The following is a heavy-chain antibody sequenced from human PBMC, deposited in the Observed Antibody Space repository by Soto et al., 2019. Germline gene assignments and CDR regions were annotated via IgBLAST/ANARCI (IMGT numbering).Heavy chain of an antibody. J-gene: IGHJ2*01. CDR1: GFSLTTTGVG. V-gene: IGHV2-5*02. D-gene: IGHD2-15*01. CDR2: IFWDDDK. CDR3: AYRRLQGATYFDR. Sequence: QITLDESGPTLVKPTQTLTLTCTFSGFSLTTTGVGVGWIRQAPGKALDYRAIIFWDDDKYYSPPLKSRVAITKDTYKNHVVLIMTNMDSVDTCTYYCAYRRLQGATYFDRWVRGTPVPVSS.